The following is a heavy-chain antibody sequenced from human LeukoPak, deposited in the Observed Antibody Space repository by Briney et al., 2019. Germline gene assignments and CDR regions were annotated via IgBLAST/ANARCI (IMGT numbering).Heavy chain of an antibody. D-gene: IGHD3-3*01. CDR1: GYSFTSYW. CDR2: IYPGDSDT. CDR3: ARRLRDFWSGIRGGDFDY. V-gene: IGHV5-51*01. J-gene: IGHJ4*02. Sequence: GESLKISCKGSGYSFTSYWIGWVRQMPGKGLEWMGIIYPGDSDTRYSPSFQGQVTISADKSISTAYLQWSSLKASDTAMYYCARRLRDFWSGIRGGDFDYWGQGTLVSVSS.